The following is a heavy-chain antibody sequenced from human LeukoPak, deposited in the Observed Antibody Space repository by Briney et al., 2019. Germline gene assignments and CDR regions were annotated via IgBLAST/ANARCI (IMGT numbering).Heavy chain of an antibody. J-gene: IGHJ4*02. CDR2: IYGSTSA. V-gene: IGHV3-66*01. D-gene: IGHD4-17*01. CDR3: ARLNFGDDY. Sequence: GGSLRLSCAASGFTVSSKYINWVRQAPGKGLEWVSLIYGSTSADYPDSVKGRFTISRDNSMNTVYLQMNSLRAEDTAIYYCARLNFGDDYWGQGTLVAVSS. CDR1: GFTVSSKY.